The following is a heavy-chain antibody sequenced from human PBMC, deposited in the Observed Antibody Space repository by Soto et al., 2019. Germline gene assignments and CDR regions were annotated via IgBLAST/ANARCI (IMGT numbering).Heavy chain of an antibody. J-gene: IGHJ2*01. CDR2: ISTSGSSI. V-gene: IGHV3-48*01. CDR3: ARSGNYSNWSFAS. CDR1: GFSFSSHN. D-gene: IGHD1-26*01. Sequence: GGSLRLSCAASGFSFSSHNMNWVRQAPGKGLEWISYISTSGSSIYYADSVKGRFTISRDNAKNSLYLQMNSLRAEDTALYYCARSGNYSNWSFASWGRGTLVTVSS.